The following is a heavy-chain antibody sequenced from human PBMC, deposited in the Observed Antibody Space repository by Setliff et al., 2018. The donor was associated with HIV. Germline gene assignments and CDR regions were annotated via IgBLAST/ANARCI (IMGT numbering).Heavy chain of an antibody. D-gene: IGHD3-3*01. CDR1: GGTFSSYA. V-gene: IGHV1-69*05. CDR2: IIPIFGTA. Sequence: ASVKVSCKASGGTFSSYAISWVRQAPGQGLEWMGGIIPIFGTANYAQKFQGRVTMTRDTSTSTMYMELSSLRSEDTAVYYCARAQAYYGGYDAFDIWGQGTMVTVSS. CDR3: ARAQAYYGGYDAFDI. J-gene: IGHJ3*02.